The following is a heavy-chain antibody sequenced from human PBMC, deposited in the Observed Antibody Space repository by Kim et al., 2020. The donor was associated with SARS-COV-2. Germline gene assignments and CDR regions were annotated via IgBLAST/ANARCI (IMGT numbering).Heavy chain of an antibody. CDR3: ARGPRITMVRGQKAPFDY. D-gene: IGHD3-10*01. J-gene: IGHJ4*02. CDR1: GGSFSGYY. V-gene: IGHV4-34*01. Sequence: SETLSLTCAVYGGSFSGYYWSWIRQPPGKGLEWIGEINHSGSTNYNPSLKSRVTISVDTSKNQFSLKLSSVTAADTAVYYCARGPRITMVRGQKAPFDYWGQGTLVTVSS. CDR2: INHSGST.